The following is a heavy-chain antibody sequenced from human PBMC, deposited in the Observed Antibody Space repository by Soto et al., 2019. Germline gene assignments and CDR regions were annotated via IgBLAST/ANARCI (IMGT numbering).Heavy chain of an antibody. Sequence: QVQLVQSGAEVKKPGSSVKVSCKASGGTFSSYAISWVRQAPGQGLEWMGGIIPIFGTANYAQKFQGRVTITADESTSTAYMELSSLRSEATAVYYCARKLLGYCSGGSCYYAFDIWGQGTMVTVSS. J-gene: IGHJ3*02. D-gene: IGHD2-15*01. CDR3: ARKLLGYCSGGSCYYAFDI. V-gene: IGHV1-69*01. CDR1: GGTFSSYA. CDR2: IIPIFGTA.